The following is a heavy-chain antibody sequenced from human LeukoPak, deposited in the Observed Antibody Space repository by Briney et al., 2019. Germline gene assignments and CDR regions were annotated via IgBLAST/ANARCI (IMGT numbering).Heavy chain of an antibody. CDR2: ISYRSSHM. V-gene: IGHV3-21*01. D-gene: IGHD6-13*01. CDR1: GFTFSDCD. Sequence: PGGSLRLSCTASGFTFSDCDMNWFRQAPGKGLEWVSSISYRSSHMYYADSVKGRFTISRDNAENSLYLQMNSLRAKDTAVYYCGRAFPPLRTAAAGDYWGQGTLVTVSS. J-gene: IGHJ4*02. CDR3: GRAFPPLRTAAAGDY.